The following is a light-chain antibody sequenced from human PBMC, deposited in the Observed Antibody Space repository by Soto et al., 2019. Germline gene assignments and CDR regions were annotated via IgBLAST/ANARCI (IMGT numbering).Light chain of an antibody. CDR3: QQSFSAPQT. CDR1: QSLSNY. J-gene: IGKJ2*01. V-gene: IGKV1-39*01. Sequence: DIQMSQSPSSVSASVGDRVTITCRASQSLSNYLSWYQQKPGKPPKLLIYAASVLQSGVPSRFSGGGSGADYTLTITSLQPEDSGTYYCQQSFSAPQTFGQGTNLEI. CDR2: AAS.